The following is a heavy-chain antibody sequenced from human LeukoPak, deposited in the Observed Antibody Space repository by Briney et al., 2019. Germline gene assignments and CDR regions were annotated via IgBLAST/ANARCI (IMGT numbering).Heavy chain of an antibody. D-gene: IGHD2-21*02. CDR1: GLTFSDHY. CDR3: ATEGPPSSDRTPVHH. CDR2: IGSDGSTI. J-gene: IGHJ1*01. Sequence: GGSLRLSCAASGLTFSDHYMSWIRQAPGKGLEWVSYIGSDGSTIYYVDSVKGRFTISRDNAKNSLYLQMNSLRAEDTAVYYCATEGPPSSDRTPVHHWGQGTLVTVSS. V-gene: IGHV3-11*01.